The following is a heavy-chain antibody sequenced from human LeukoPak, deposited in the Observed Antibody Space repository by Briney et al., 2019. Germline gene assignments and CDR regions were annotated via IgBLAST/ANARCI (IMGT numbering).Heavy chain of an antibody. J-gene: IGHJ4*02. CDR3: AKDRWRSSAAVLDY. Sequence: GGSLRLSCATSGFSFSDYAMHWVRQAPGKGLEWVAFIRYDGSNEYYADSVKGRFTISRDNSKNTLYLQMNSLRPEDTSFYYCAKDRWRSSAAVLDYWGQGTLVTVSS. D-gene: IGHD6-6*01. V-gene: IGHV3-30*02. CDR2: IRYDGSNE. CDR1: GFSFSDYA.